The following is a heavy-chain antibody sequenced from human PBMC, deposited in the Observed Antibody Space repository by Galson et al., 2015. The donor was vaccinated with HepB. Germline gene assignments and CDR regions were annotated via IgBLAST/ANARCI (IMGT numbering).Heavy chain of an antibody. CDR1: GFTFSSCA. Sequence: SLRLSCAASGFTFSSCAMSWVRQAPGKGLEWVSAISGSGGSTYYADSVKGRFTISRDNSKNTLYLQMNSLRAEDTAVYYCAKDQGQLVRRNWFDPWGQGTLVTVSS. CDR3: AKDQGQLVRRNWFDP. CDR2: ISGSGGST. V-gene: IGHV3-23*01. J-gene: IGHJ5*02. D-gene: IGHD6-13*01.